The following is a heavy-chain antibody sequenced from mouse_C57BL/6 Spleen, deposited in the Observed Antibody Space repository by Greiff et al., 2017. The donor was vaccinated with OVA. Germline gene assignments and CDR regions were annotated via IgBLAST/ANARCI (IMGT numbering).Heavy chain of an antibody. V-gene: IGHV1-82*01. D-gene: IGHD1-1*01. CDR1: GYTFTEYT. CDR3: AREYYGSSPWFAY. Sequence: VQLQQSGAELVKPGASVKLSCKASGYTFTEYTIHWVKQRPGKGLEWIGRIYPGDGDTNYNGKFKGKATLTADKSSSTAYMQLSSLTSEDSAVYFCAREYYGSSPWFAYWGQGTLVTVSA. CDR2: IYPGDGDT. J-gene: IGHJ3*01.